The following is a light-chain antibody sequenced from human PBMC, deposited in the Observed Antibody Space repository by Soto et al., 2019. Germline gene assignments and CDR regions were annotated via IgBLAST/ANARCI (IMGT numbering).Light chain of an antibody. J-gene: IGLJ1*01. V-gene: IGLV1-40*01. CDR2: GNS. CDR1: SSNIGAGYD. CDR3: QSYDSSLSANYV. Sequence: QSVLTQPPSVSGAPGQRVTISCTGSSSNIGAGYDVHWYQQLPGTAPKLLIYGNSNRPSGVPDRFSGSKSGTSASLAITGLQAEDVADYYCQSYDSSLSANYVFGTGTQLTVL.